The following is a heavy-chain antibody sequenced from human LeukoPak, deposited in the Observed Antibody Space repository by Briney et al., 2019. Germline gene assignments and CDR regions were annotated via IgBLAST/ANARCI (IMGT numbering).Heavy chain of an antibody. CDR2: IKQDGSEK. CDR1: GFTFSSHW. D-gene: IGHD3-10*01. Sequence: AGSLRLSCAASGFTFSSHWMSWVRQAPGKGLEWVANIKQDGSEKYYVDSVKGRFTISRDNAKNSLYLQMNSLRAEDTAVYYCARDHVGRGIVFDFWGQGTLVTVSS. J-gene: IGHJ4*02. V-gene: IGHV3-7*03. CDR3: ARDHVGRGIVFDF.